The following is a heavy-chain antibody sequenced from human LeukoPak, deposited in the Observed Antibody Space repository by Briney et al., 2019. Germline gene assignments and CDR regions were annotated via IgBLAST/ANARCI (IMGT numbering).Heavy chain of an antibody. D-gene: IGHD3-22*01. J-gene: IGHJ4*02. CDR3: ARGPNYYDSSGYYYVFDY. CDR2: IIPIFGTA. V-gene: IGHV1-69*13. Sequence: SVKVSCTASGGTFSSYAISWVRQAPGQGLEWMGGIIPIFGTANYAQKFQGRVTITADESTSTAYMELSSLGSEDTAVYYCARGPNYYDSSGYYYVFDYWGQGTLVTVSS. CDR1: GGTFSSYA.